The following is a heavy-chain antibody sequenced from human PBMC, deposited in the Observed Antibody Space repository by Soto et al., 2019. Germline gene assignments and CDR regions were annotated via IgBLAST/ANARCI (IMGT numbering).Heavy chain of an antibody. D-gene: IGHD6-25*01. CDR3: AGKTFTIAAASYGRSNWFDP. CDR1: GGSITSSRHF. Sequence: SETLSLTCSASGGSITSSRHFWGWVRQPPGKGLEWVGTIYFTGNTYYTPSLKSRLTMSMDTSKNEFSMRLNYVTAADTGVYYCAGKTFTIAAASYGRSNWFDPWGPGTLLTVSS. J-gene: IGHJ5*02. V-gene: IGHV4-39*01. CDR2: IYFTGNT.